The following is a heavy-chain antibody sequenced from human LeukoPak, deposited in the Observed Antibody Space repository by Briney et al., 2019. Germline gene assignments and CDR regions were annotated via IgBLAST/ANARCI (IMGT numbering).Heavy chain of an antibody. CDR1: GFTFSSYA. J-gene: IGHJ6*03. V-gene: IGHV3-23*01. CDR2: ISGSGGST. CDR3: AKGETGTTGSYYYYYMDV. Sequence: QSGGSLRLSCAASGFTFSSYAMSWVRQAPGKGLEWVSAISGSGGSTYYADSVKGRFTISRDNSKNTLYLQMNSLRAEDTAVYYCAKGETGTTGSYYYYYMDVWGKGTTVTVSS. D-gene: IGHD1-7*01.